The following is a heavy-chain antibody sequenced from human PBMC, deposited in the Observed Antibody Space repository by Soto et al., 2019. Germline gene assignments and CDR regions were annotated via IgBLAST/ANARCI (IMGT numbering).Heavy chain of an antibody. D-gene: IGHD3-22*01. J-gene: IGHJ3*02. Sequence: GGSLRLSCAASGFTFSSYAMSWVRQAPGKGLEWVSAISGSGGSTYYADSVKGRFTISRDNSKNTLYLQMSSLRAEDTAVYYCAKDPYTVYHYDSTGFDDDFDIWGQGTMVTVSS. V-gene: IGHV3-23*01. CDR3: AKDPYTVYHYDSTGFDDDFDI. CDR2: ISGSGGST. CDR1: GFTFSSYA.